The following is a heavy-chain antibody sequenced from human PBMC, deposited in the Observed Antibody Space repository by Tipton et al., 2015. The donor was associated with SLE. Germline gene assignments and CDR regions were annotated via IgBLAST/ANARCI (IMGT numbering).Heavy chain of an antibody. J-gene: IGHJ3*02. CDR1: GGSISSGGYY. V-gene: IGHV4-30-4*01. CDR2: IYYSGST. Sequence: TLSLTCTVSGGSISSGGYYWSWIRQPPGKGLEWIGYIYYSGSTYYNPSLKSRVTISVDTSKNQFSLKLSSVTAADTAVYYCARDLGAPGAFDIWGQGTMVTVSS. CDR3: ARDLGAPGAFDI.